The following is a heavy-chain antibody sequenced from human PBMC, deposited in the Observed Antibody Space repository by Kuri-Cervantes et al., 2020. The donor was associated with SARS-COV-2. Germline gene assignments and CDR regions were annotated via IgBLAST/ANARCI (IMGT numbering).Heavy chain of an antibody. CDR2: ISAYNGDT. V-gene: IGHV1-18*01. CDR1: GYTFTSYG. Sequence: ASVKVSCKASGYTFTSYGISWVRQAPGQGLEWMGWISAYNGDTNYAQKLQGRVTMTTDTSTSTAYMELRSLRSEDTAVYYCAAEGFGGYYYYGMDVWGQGTTVTVSS. CDR3: AAEGFGGYYYYGMDV. D-gene: IGHD3-16*01. J-gene: IGHJ6*02.